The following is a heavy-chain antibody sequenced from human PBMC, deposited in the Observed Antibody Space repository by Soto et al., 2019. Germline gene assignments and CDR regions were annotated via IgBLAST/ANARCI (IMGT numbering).Heavy chain of an antibody. D-gene: IGHD2-8*01. V-gene: IGHV1-2*02. CDR2: IHPNSGET. CDR3: ERGVSRQSWKWFDR. CDR1: GCTFTDHY. Sequence: ASVKVSCKASGCTFTDHYINWVRQAPVHAPEYMGWIHPNSGETKYVERFQGRVTMTRDTSISTAYLELRRLTSDDTAVYYCERGVSRQSWKWFDRWGHGTRSTVAS. J-gene: IGHJ5*02.